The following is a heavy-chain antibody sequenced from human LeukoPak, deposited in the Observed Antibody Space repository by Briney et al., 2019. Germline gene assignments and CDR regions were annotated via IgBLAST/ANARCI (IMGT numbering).Heavy chain of an antibody. J-gene: IGHJ6*02. CDR1: GFTISNNY. Sequence: GGSLRLSCAASGFTISNNYMSWARQAPGKGLEWVSVIYSGGTTHYADSVKGRFTISRDNSKNTLYLQMNSLRVEDTAVYYCARETCSGGSCYSHYYGMDVWGQGTTVTVSS. V-gene: IGHV3-66*01. CDR3: ARETCSGGSCYSHYYGMDV. D-gene: IGHD2-15*01. CDR2: IYSGGTT.